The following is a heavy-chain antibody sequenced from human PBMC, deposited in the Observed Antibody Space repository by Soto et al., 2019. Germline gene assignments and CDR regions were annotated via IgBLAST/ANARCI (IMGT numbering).Heavy chain of an antibody. D-gene: IGHD6-6*01. J-gene: IGHJ4*02. CDR1: GYTFTSYG. CDR3: ARDRAPYSSSSAGYYDY. V-gene: IGHV1-18*01. Sequence: QVQLVQSGAEVKKPGASVKVSCKASGYTFTSYGISWVRQAPGHGLEWMGWISAYNGNTNYAQKLQGRVTMTTDTSTSTTYTELRSLRSDDTAVYYCARDRAPYSSSSAGYYDYWCQGTLFTVSS. CDR2: ISAYNGNT.